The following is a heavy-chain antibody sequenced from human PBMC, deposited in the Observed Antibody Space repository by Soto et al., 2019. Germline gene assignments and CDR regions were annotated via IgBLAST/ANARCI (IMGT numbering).Heavy chain of an antibody. CDR1: GGSFSGYY. V-gene: IGHV4-34*01. D-gene: IGHD3-10*01. CDR2: INHSGST. J-gene: IGHJ5*02. Sequence: QVQLQQWGAGLLKPSETLSLTCAVYGGSFSGYYWSWIRQPPGKGLEWVGEINHSGSTNYNPSLKSRVTISVDTSKSQFSLKRSSVAAADTAVYYWAGARITMVRGGGRWFDPWGQGTLVTVSS. CDR3: AGARITMVRGGGRWFDP.